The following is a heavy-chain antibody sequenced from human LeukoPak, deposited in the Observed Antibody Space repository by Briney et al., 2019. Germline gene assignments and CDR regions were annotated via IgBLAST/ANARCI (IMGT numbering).Heavy chain of an antibody. Sequence: ASVKVSCKASGYTFTSYDINWVRQATGQGLEWMGWMNPNSGNTGYAQKFQGRVTMTRNTSISTAYMELSRLRSEDTAVYYCARAPTANYDFWSGYYFGEIDYWGQGTLVTVSS. V-gene: IGHV1-8*01. D-gene: IGHD3-3*01. CDR2: MNPNSGNT. CDR3: ARAPTANYDFWSGYYFGEIDY. CDR1: GYTFTSYD. J-gene: IGHJ4*02.